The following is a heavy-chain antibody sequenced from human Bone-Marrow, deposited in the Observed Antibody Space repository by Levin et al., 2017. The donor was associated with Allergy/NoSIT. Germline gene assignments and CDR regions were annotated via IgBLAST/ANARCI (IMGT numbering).Heavy chain of an antibody. Sequence: ASVKVSCKVDGGTFKSYAINWVRQAPGQGLEWMGGINPLLNTVKYTERLSGRVTISADDSTSTVFMEVNSLKSEDTAVYYCASLRDHLYWGQGTLVTVPS. CDR2: INPLLNTV. CDR3: ASLRDHLY. V-gene: IGHV1-69*13. CDR1: GGTFKSYA. J-gene: IGHJ4*02.